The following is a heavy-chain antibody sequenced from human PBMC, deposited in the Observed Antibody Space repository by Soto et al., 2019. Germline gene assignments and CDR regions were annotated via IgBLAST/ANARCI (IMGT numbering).Heavy chain of an antibody. Sequence: QVQLVQSGAEVEKPGASVKVSCKASGYTFTSYGISWVRQAPGQGLEWMGWISAYNGNTNYAQKVQGRVTMTTDTSTSTAYMELRSLRSADTAVYYCARVYRITMVRGELSEYWGQGTLVTVSS. CDR2: ISAYNGNT. J-gene: IGHJ4*02. CDR1: GYTFTSYG. CDR3: ARVYRITMVRGELSEY. V-gene: IGHV1-18*01. D-gene: IGHD3-10*01.